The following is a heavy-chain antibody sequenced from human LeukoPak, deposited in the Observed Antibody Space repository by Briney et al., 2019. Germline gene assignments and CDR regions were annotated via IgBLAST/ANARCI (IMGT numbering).Heavy chain of an antibody. Sequence: PSETLSLTCAVSGYSINTGYYWGWIRQPPGKGPEWIGSIYHSGTTHYNPSLKSRVTISVDTSKNQFSLKLSAVTAADTAVYYCARRGGGTGWYFDYWRQGTLVTVSS. CDR2: IYHSGTT. CDR1: GYSINTGYY. J-gene: IGHJ4*02. CDR3: ARRGGGTGWYFDY. V-gene: IGHV4-38-2*01. D-gene: IGHD6-19*01.